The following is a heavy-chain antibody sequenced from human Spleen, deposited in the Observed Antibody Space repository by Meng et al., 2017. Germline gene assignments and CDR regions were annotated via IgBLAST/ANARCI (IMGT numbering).Heavy chain of an antibody. CDR3: ARGPTTVAHDFDY. Sequence: QVQLQQWGAGLLKPSETLSLTCVVSGGSFSDYYWSWTRQPPGKGLEWIGEINHRGNTNYNSFLESRVTISVDTSQNSLSLKLSSVTAADSAVYYCARGPTTVAHDFDYWGQGTLSPSPQ. D-gene: IGHD4-11*01. CDR1: GGSFSDYY. J-gene: IGHJ4*02. CDR2: INHRGNT. V-gene: IGHV4-34*01.